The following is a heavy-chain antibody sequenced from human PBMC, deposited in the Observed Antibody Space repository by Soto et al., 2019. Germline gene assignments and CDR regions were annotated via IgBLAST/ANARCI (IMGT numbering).Heavy chain of an antibody. D-gene: IGHD5-12*01. Sequence: EVQLLESGGGLVQPGGSLRLSCAASGFTFSSYAMSWVRQAPGKGLEWVSAFSGSGGSTYYADSVKGRFTISRDNSKNTLYLQMNSLRAEDTAVYYCAKVVDGYLDAFDIWGKGTMVTVSS. CDR2: FSGSGGST. J-gene: IGHJ3*02. CDR1: GFTFSSYA. CDR3: AKVVDGYLDAFDI. V-gene: IGHV3-23*01.